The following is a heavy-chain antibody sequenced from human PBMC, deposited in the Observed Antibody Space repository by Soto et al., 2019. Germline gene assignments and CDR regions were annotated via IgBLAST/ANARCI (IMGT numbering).Heavy chain of an antibody. CDR1: GFAFSSYA. Sequence: GGSLRLSCAASGFAFSSYAMHWVRQAPGKGLEWVAVISYDGSNKYYADSVKGRFTISRDNSKNTLYLQMNSLRAEDTAVYYCARDRVEYYYDSSGYYGAFDIWAKGQWSPSPQ. CDR3: ARDRVEYYYDSSGYYGAFDI. V-gene: IGHV3-30-3*01. J-gene: IGHJ3*02. D-gene: IGHD3-22*01. CDR2: ISYDGSNK.